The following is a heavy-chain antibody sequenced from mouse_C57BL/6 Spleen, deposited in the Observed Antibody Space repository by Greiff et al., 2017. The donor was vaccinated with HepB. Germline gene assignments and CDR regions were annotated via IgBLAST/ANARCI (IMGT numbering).Heavy chain of an antibody. CDR2: IDPSDSET. D-gene: IGHD2-3*01. CDR3: AREADDGYLSWFAY. Sequence: QVQLQQPGAELVRPGSSVKLSCKASGYTFTSYWMHWVKQRPIQGLEWIGNIDPSDSETHYNQKFKDKATLTVDKSSSTAYMQLSSLTSEDSAVYYCAREADDGYLSWFAYWGQGTLVTVSA. J-gene: IGHJ3*01. V-gene: IGHV1-52*01. CDR1: GYTFTSYW.